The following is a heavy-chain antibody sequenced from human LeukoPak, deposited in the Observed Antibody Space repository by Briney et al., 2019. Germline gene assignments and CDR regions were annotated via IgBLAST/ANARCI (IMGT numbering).Heavy chain of an antibody. CDR2: INPNSGDT. V-gene: IGHV1-2*02. CDR3: ARDFAYCSATGCYTLYYFGH. Sequence: GASVKVSCKASGYTFTGDYMHWVRQAPGQGLEWMGWINPNSGDTKYARKFQGRVTMTRDTSISTAYMELSRLTSDDTAVYYCARDFAYCSATGCYTLYYFGHWGQGTLLTVSS. D-gene: IGHD2-2*02. J-gene: IGHJ4*02. CDR1: GYTFTGDY.